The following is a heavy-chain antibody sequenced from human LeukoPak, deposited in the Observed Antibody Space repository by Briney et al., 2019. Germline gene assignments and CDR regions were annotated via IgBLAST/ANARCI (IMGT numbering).Heavy chain of an antibody. V-gene: IGHV4-61*01. CDR1: GGSVSSGSYY. J-gene: IGHJ6*04. CDR3: ASLLGYCSGGSCYSTGNPRHYYYYGMDV. D-gene: IGHD2-15*01. Sequence: PSETLSLTCTVSGGSVSSGSYYWSWIRQPPGKGLEWFGYIYYSGSTNYNPSLKSRVTISVDTSKNQFSLKLSSVTAADTAVYYCASLLGYCSGGSCYSTGNPRHYYYYGMDVWGKGTTVTVSS. CDR2: IYYSGST.